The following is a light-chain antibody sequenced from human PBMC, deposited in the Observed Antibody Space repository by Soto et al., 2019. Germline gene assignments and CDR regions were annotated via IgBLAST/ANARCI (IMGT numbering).Light chain of an antibody. CDR2: GAS. CDR1: QSVSSTY. CDR3: QQYSYSPPT. Sequence: EIVLTQSPATLSLSPGERASLSCRTSQSVSSTYLAWYQQTPGQAPRLLIYGASNRATGIPDRFSGSGSGTDFTLTISRLEPEDFAVYSCQQYSYSPPTFGQGTKVDIK. J-gene: IGKJ1*01. V-gene: IGKV3-20*01.